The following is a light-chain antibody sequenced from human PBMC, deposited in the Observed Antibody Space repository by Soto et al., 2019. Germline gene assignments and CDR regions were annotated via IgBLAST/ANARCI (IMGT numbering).Light chain of an antibody. CDR2: GVS. V-gene: IGKV3-20*01. Sequence: TQSPSSLSALVGDRVTITCRASQSVSSSFLAWYQQKPGQAPRLLVYGVSSRATGIPDRFSGSGAGTDFTLTISRLEPEDVAVYYCQQYGDSPLTLGGGTKVDIK. CDR3: QQYGDSPLT. J-gene: IGKJ4*01. CDR1: QSVSSSF.